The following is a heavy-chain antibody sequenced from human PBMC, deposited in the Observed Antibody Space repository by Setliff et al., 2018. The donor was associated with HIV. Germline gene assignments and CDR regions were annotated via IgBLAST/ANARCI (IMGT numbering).Heavy chain of an antibody. J-gene: IGHJ4*02. CDR3: ARSPDYYDSSGYYRAIDY. D-gene: IGHD3-22*01. V-gene: IGHV4-31*03. Sequence: PSETLSLTCTVSGDSINSGNYYWSWIRQHPGKGLEWIGYIYYSGSTYYSPSLKSRVTISEDTSKNQFSLKMRSVTAADTAVYYCARSPDYYDSSGYYRAIDYWGQGMLVTVSS. CDR1: GDSINSGNYY. CDR2: IYYSGST.